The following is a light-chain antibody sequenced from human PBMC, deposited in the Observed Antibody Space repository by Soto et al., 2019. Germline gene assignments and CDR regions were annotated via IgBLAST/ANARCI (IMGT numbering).Light chain of an antibody. CDR2: DAS. V-gene: IGKV1-5*01. CDR1: QSISYW. CDR3: QQYNSYSLWT. Sequence: EIPMTQAPSTLSATVGGRVTISFPASQSISYWLAWYQQKPGRAPKLLIFDASSLESGVPSRFSGSGSGTEFTLTISSLQPDDFATCYCQQYNSYSLWTFGQGTKGDIK. J-gene: IGKJ1*01.